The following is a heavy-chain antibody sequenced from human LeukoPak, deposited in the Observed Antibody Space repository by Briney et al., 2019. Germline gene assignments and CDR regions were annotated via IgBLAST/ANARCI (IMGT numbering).Heavy chain of an antibody. J-gene: IGHJ4*02. CDR3: ARDPLRPHGGFDY. Sequence: SETLSLTCAVYGGSFSGYYWSWIRQPPGKGLEWIGYIYYSGSTYYNPSLKSRVTISVDTSKNQFSLKLSSVTAADTAVYYCARDPLRPHGGFDYWGQGTLVTVSS. V-gene: IGHV4-34*09. D-gene: IGHD4-17*01. CDR2: IYYSGST. CDR1: GGSFSGYY.